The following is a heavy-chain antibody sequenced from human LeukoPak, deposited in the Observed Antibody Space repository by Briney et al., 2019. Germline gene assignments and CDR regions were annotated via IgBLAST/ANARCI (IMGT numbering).Heavy chain of an antibody. J-gene: IGHJ4*02. Sequence: GGSLRLSCTASGFTFSGHWIHWVRQPPGMGLVWVSRINERGTDSMYAESVKGRFTISRDNAKNTLYLQMNSLRAEDTAVYYCAREYCGGDCYGFDYWGQGTLVTVSS. CDR1: GFTFSGHW. CDR2: INERGTDS. CDR3: AREYCGGDCYGFDY. D-gene: IGHD2-21*02. V-gene: IGHV3-74*03.